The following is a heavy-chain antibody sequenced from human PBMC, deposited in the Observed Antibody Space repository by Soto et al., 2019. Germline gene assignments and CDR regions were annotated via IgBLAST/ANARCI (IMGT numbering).Heavy chain of an antibody. CDR3: ARDLNLGLGDY. D-gene: IGHD7-27*01. Sequence: QVQLVQSGAEVKKPGASVKVSCKASGYTFTSYGLSWVRQAPGQGLEWMGWINAHNGNTKYAQKLQGRVTMTTDTSTTTAYMELRSLRSADTAVYYCARDLNLGLGDYWGQGTLGTVSS. CDR1: GYTFTSYG. J-gene: IGHJ4*02. CDR2: INAHNGNT. V-gene: IGHV1-18*01.